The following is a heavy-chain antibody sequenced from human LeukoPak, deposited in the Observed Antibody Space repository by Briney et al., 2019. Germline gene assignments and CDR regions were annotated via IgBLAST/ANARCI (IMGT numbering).Heavy chain of an antibody. CDR3: ARGLCTSTSCYQGPFDY. J-gene: IGHJ4*02. D-gene: IGHD2-2*01. V-gene: IGHV3-15*01. Sequence: GGSLRLSCAASGFIFSSAWMTWVRQAPGKGLEWVGHIKNKTNGGTTDYAAPVKGRFIISRDDSKNTLYLQMNSLRTEDTAVHYCARGLCTSTSCYQGPFDYWGQGMLVTVSS. CDR2: IKNKTNGGTT. CDR1: GFIFSSAW.